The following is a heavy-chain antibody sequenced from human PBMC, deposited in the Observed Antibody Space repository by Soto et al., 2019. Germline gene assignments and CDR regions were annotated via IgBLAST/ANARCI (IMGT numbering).Heavy chain of an antibody. J-gene: IGHJ4*02. Sequence: LETLSLTCTVSGGSISNSDYFWAWMRQPPGKGLEWVGTISHTGSPRYNPSLKSRVTISVDTSKNQFSLGLPSVTAADTAVFYCASQLESTTYFDYWGRGTLVTVSS. D-gene: IGHD1-1*01. CDR1: GGSISNSDYF. CDR2: ISHTGSP. V-gene: IGHV4-39*01. CDR3: ASQLESTTYFDY.